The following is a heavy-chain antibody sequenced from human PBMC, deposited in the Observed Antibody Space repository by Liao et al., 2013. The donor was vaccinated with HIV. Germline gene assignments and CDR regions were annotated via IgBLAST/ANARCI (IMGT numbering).Heavy chain of an antibody. J-gene: IGHJ6*03. CDR3: ARMGYSSSWGSYYYYMDV. D-gene: IGHD6-13*01. V-gene: IGHV4-4*07. CDR1: GGSISGYY. Sequence: QVQLQEWGPGLVKPAETLSLTCSVSGGSISGYYWQWIRQSAGKGWSGLGVSIVTEQQLQPLLQSRVTMSVDKSTNQVSLKLKSVTAADTAVYYCARMGYSSSWGSYYYYMDVWGKGTTVTVSS. CDR2: SIVTEQ.